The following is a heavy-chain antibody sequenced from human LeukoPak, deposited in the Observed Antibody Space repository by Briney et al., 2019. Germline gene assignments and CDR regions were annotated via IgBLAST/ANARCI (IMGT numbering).Heavy chain of an antibody. CDR3: ARTLHSGWYLGRSSDI. D-gene: IGHD6-19*01. J-gene: IGHJ3*02. V-gene: IGHV4-39*07. Sequence: PSETLSLTCTVSGGSISSSSYYWGWIRQPPGKGLEWIGSIYYSGSTYYNPSLKSRVTISVDTSKKHFSLKLSSVTAADTAVYYCARTLHSGWYLGRSSDIWGQGTMVTVSS. CDR2: IYYSGST. CDR1: GGSISSSSYY.